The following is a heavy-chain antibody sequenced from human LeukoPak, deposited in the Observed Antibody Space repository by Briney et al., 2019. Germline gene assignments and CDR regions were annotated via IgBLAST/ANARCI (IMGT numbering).Heavy chain of an antibody. D-gene: IGHD3-9*01. Sequence: ASVKVSCKASGYTFTSYGISWGRQAPGQGLEWMGWISAYNGNTNYAQKLQGRVTMTTDTSTSTAYMELRRLRSDDGAVYYCARGDDILTGLLFDPWGQGNLVTVSS. V-gene: IGHV1-18*01. CDR1: GYTFTSYG. CDR3: ARGDDILTGLLFDP. J-gene: IGHJ5*02. CDR2: ISAYNGNT.